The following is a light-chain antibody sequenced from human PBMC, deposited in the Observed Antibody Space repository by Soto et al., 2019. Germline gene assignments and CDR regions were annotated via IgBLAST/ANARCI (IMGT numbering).Light chain of an antibody. V-gene: IGKV3-20*01. CDR2: GAS. J-gene: IGKJ5*01. CDR1: QSVSSSY. CDR3: QQYGSSPPIT. Sequence: EIVLTQSPGTLSLSPGERATLSCRASQSVSSSYLAWYQQKPGQAPRLLIYGASSRATGIPDRFIGSGSGTDFTLTISRREPEDFAVYYCQQYGSSPPITFGQGTRLEIK.